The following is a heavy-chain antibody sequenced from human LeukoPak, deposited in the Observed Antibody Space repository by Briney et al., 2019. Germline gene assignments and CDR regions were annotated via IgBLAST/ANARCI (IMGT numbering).Heavy chain of an antibody. J-gene: IGHJ4*02. CDR1: GYTFTSYG. Sequence: ASVKVSCKASGYTFTSYGISWVRQAPGQGLEWMGWISAYNGNTNYAQKLQGRATMTTDTSTSTAYMELRSLRSDDTAVYYCASGGDIAAAGIGFDYWGQGTLVTVSS. CDR2: ISAYNGNT. CDR3: ASGGDIAAAGIGFDY. V-gene: IGHV1-18*01. D-gene: IGHD6-13*01.